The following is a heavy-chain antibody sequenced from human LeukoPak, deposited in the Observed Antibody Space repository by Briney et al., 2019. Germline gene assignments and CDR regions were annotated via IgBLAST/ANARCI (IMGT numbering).Heavy chain of an antibody. D-gene: IGHD3-10*01. V-gene: IGHV4-34*01. CDR2: INHSGST. CDR1: GGSFSGYY. Sequence: SETLSLTCAVYGGSFSGYYWSWIRQPPGKGLEWIGEINHSGSTNYNPSLQSRVTISVATSKNQFSLKLSSVTAADTAVYYCARGYGSGSYHFDYWGQGTLVTISS. CDR3: ARGYGSGSYHFDY. J-gene: IGHJ4*02.